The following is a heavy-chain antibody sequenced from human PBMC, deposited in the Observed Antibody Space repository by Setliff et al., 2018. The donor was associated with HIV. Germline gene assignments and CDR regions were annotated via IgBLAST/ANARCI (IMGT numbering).Heavy chain of an antibody. V-gene: IGHV3-7*01. J-gene: IGHJ4*02. CDR2: VNPDGSEA. CDR1: GFTFSKYW. CDR3: ADPPSGY. Sequence: GWSLRLSCAASGFTFSKYWMSWVRQAPGKGLEWVASVNPDGSEASTVGSMKGRFTVLRDNAKNSLSLQMNSLRVEDTAVYYCADPPSGYWGQGTLDTVCS. D-gene: IGHD3-10*01.